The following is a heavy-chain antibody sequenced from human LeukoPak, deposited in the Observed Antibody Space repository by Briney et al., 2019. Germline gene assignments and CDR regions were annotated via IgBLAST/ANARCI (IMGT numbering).Heavy chain of an antibody. J-gene: IGHJ6*02. CDR3: AREVVGADYYYGMDV. Sequence: PETLSLTCTVSGGSISSYYWSWIRQPPGKGLEWIGYIYYSGSTNYNPSLKSRVTISVDTSKNQFSLKLSSVTAADTAVYYCAREVVGADYYYGMDVWGQGTTVTVSS. CDR2: IYYSGST. D-gene: IGHD1-26*01. V-gene: IGHV4-59*01. CDR1: GGSISSYY.